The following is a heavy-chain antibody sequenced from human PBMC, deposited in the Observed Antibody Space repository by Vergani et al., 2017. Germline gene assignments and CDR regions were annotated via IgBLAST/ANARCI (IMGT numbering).Heavy chain of an antibody. V-gene: IGHV3-21*01. CDR3: ARDLRGYGPFDL. J-gene: IGHJ4*02. D-gene: IGHD6-25*01. CDR2: ISSQTDYI. Sequence: EVQLVESGGGLVRPGGSLRLSCAASGFDFNSYSMNWIRQAPGKGLEWVASISSQTDYIFYADALRGRFTISRDNAAQSLCLQMSSLRAEDTGVYFCARDLRGYGPFDLWGQGTLVTVS. CDR1: GFDFNSYS.